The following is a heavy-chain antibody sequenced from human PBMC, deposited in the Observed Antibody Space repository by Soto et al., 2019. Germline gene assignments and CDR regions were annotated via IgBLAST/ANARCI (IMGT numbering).Heavy chain of an antibody. CDR3: AGAHQSTVSPYYYYYLDV. J-gene: IGHJ6*03. D-gene: IGHD4-4*01. Sequence: QLQLQESGPGLVKPSETLSLTCTVSGGSIRISTYYWIWIRQPPGKGLEWIGSVYYSGDTNYNPSRRSRVTVSSDTSKNQFSLRLSSVTAADTAVYYCAGAHQSTVSPYYYYYLDVWGKGTTVSVSS. CDR1: GGSIRISTYY. CDR2: VYYSGDT. V-gene: IGHV4-39*01.